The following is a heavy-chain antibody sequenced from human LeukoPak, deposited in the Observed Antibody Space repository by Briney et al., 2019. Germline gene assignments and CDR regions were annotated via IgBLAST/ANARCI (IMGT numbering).Heavy chain of an antibody. Sequence: GGSLRLSCAASGFTFSSYGMHWVRQAPGKGLEWVAFIRYDGSNKYYADSVKGRFTISRDNSKNTLYREMNSLRAEDTAVYYCAKVLRENSVTHAFDYWGQVTLVTVSS. D-gene: IGHD4-17*01. V-gene: IGHV3-30*02. CDR1: GFTFSSYG. CDR3: AKVLRENSVTHAFDY. J-gene: IGHJ4*02. CDR2: IRYDGSNK.